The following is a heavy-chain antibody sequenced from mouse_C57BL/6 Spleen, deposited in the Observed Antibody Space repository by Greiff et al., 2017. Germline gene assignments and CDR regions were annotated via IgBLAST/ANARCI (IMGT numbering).Heavy chain of an antibody. J-gene: IGHJ2*01. CDR3: TPGDY. CDR2: IDPEDGDT. V-gene: IGHV14-1*01. Sequence: EVKVVESGAELVRPGASVKLSCTASGFNIKDYYMHWVKQRPEQGLEWIGRIDPEDGDTEYAPKFQGKATMTADTSSTTAYLQLSSLTSEDTAVYYFTPGDYWGQGTTLTVSS. CDR1: GFNIKDYY.